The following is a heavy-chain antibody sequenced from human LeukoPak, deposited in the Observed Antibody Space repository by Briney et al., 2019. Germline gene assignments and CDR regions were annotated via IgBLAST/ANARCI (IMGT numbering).Heavy chain of an antibody. CDR3: ARYGGSYYFDN. D-gene: IGHD2-15*01. CDR2: INQDGSER. J-gene: IGHJ4*02. V-gene: IGHV3-7*01. Sequence: GGSLRLPCAASGFTFRNYWMSWVRQAPGKGPEWVANINQDGSERYYVDSVKCRFTISRDNAKNSMYLKMNSLRAEDTAVYYCARYGGSYYFDNWGQGTLVTVSS. CDR1: GFTFRNYW.